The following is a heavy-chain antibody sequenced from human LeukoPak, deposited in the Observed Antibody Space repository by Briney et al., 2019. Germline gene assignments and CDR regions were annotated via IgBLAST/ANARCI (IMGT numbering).Heavy chain of an antibody. V-gene: IGHV1-18*01. D-gene: IGHD5-18*01. CDR2: ISAYNGNT. Sequence: ASVKVSCKASGYTFSSYAVTWVRQAPGQGLEWMGCISAYNGNTNFAQKLQGRVTMTTDTSTSTAYLELRSLRSDDTAVYYCARGGYSYGYMGYSDYWGQGTLVTVSS. CDR3: ARGGYSYGYMGYSDY. J-gene: IGHJ4*02. CDR1: GYTFSSYA.